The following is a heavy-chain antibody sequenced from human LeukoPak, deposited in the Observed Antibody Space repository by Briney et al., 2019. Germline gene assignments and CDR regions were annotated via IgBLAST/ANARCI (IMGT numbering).Heavy chain of an antibody. D-gene: IGHD3-22*01. J-gene: IGHJ4*02. CDR3: ARVSGFSGLAFDY. CDR2: ISSSSTYI. Sequence: GGSLRLSCAASGFTFSNYTMNWVRQAPGKGLEWVSSISSSSTYIYYADSVKGRFTISRDNAKNSLYLQMNSLRAEDTAVYYCARVSGFSGLAFDYWGQGTLVTVSS. V-gene: IGHV3-21*01. CDR1: GFTFSNYT.